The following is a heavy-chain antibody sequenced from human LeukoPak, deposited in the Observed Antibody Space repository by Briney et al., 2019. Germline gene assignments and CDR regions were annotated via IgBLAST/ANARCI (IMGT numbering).Heavy chain of an antibody. CDR3: ARGGSGILTGYPSPIRY. CDR2: IYYSGST. Sequence: SETLSLTCTVSGGSISSHYWSWIRQPPGKGLEWIGYIYYSGSTNYNPSLKSRVTISVDTSKNQFSLKLSSVTAADTAVYYCARGGSGILTGYPSPIRYWGQGTLVTVSS. V-gene: IGHV4-59*11. D-gene: IGHD3-9*01. J-gene: IGHJ4*02. CDR1: GGSISSHY.